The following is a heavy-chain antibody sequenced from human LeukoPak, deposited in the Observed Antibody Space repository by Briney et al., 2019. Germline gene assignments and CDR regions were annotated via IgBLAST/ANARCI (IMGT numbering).Heavy chain of an antibody. D-gene: IGHD2-21*02. J-gene: IGHJ6*02. CDR2: MNPNSGNT. CDR3: ARAMYSYDFYYSGDYYYGLDV. V-gene: IGHV1-8*01. Sequence: ASVKVSCKASGYTFTSYDINWVRQATGQGLEWMGWMNPNSGNTGYAQKFQGRVTMTRNTSISTAYMELSSLRSEDTAVYYCARAMYSYDFYYSGDYYYGLDVWGQGTAVIVSS. CDR1: GYTFTSYD.